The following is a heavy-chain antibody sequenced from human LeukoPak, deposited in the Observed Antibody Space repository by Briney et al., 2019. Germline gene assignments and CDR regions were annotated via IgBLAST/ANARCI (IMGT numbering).Heavy chain of an antibody. Sequence: SETLSPTCAVYGGSFSGYYWSWIRQPPGKGLEWIGEINHSGSTNYNPSLKSRVTISVDTSKNQFSLKLSSVTAADTAVYYCARGPNDYDFWSGYSEQFDYWGQGTLVTVSS. CDR1: GGSFSGYY. D-gene: IGHD3-3*01. V-gene: IGHV4-34*01. J-gene: IGHJ4*02. CDR2: INHSGST. CDR3: ARGPNDYDFWSGYSEQFDY.